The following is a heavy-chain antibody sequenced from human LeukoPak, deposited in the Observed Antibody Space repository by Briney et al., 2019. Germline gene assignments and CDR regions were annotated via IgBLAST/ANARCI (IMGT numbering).Heavy chain of an antibody. CDR2: IHPGVGST. Sequence: ASVKLSCKASGYTFSTYYIHWVRQAPGEGLEWVGLIHPGVGSTNYAQKFRGRVTMTTDTATTTVHMELTSLKFEDTAVYYCARDRPHNWFDPWGQGTLVTVSP. CDR1: GYTFSTYY. V-gene: IGHV1-46*01. CDR3: ARDRPHNWFDP. J-gene: IGHJ5*02.